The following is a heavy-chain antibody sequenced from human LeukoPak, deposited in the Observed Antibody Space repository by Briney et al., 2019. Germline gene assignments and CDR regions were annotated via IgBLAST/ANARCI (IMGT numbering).Heavy chain of an antibody. CDR3: AKEETPYTSRSIDF. CDR2: ISYDGRSK. CDR1: GFTFSTYG. D-gene: IGHD6-13*01. V-gene: IGHV3-30*18. Sequence: GRSLRLSCAGAGFTFSTYGMHWVRQAPGKGLEWVAVISYDGRSKYYADSVKGRFTISRDNSRNTLYLQMNSLRVEDTAVYYCAKEETPYTSRSIDFWGQGTLVTVSS. J-gene: IGHJ4*02.